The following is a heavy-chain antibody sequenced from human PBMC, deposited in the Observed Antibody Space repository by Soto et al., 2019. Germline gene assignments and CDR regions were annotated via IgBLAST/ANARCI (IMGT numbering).Heavy chain of an antibody. CDR2: IVVGSGNT. D-gene: IGHD3-16*02. CDR1: GFTFTSSA. CDR3: ALYIVSYRPYYFDY. Sequence: SVKVSCKASGFTFTSSAMQWVRQARGQRLEWIGWIVVGSGNTNYAQKFQERVTITRDMSTSTAYMELSSLRSEDTAVYYCALYIVSYRPYYFDYCGQGYLVTVSS. V-gene: IGHV1-58*02. J-gene: IGHJ4*02.